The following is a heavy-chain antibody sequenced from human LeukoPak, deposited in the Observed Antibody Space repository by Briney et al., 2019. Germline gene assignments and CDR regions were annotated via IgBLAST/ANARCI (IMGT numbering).Heavy chain of an antibody. Sequence: GASVKVSCKASGYTFTGYYMHWMRQAPGQGLEWMGWINPNSGGTNYAQKFQGWVTMTRDTSISTAYMELSRLRSDDTAVYYCARAPWFGESPSTPGDGMDVWGQGTTVTVSS. V-gene: IGHV1-2*04. D-gene: IGHD3-10*01. CDR1: GYTFTGYY. J-gene: IGHJ6*02. CDR3: ARAPWFGESPSTPGDGMDV. CDR2: INPNSGGT.